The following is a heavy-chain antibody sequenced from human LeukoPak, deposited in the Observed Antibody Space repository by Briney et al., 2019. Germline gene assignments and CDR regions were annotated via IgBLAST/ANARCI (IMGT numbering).Heavy chain of an antibody. CDR3: ARGPAAIVYYYYGMDV. D-gene: IGHD2-2*01. Sequence: GGSLRLSCAASGFTFSSYSMNWVRQAPGKGLEWVSYISSSSSTIYYADSVKGRFTISRDNAKNSLYLQMNSLRAEDTAVYYCARGPAAIVYYYYGMDVWSQGTTVTVSS. CDR2: ISSSSSTI. V-gene: IGHV3-48*01. CDR1: GFTFSSYS. J-gene: IGHJ6*02.